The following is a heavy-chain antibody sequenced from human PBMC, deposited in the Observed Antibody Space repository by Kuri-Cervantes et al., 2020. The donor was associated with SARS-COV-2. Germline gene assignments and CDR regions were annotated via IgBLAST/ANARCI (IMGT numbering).Heavy chain of an antibody. CDR1: GYSFSSYW. Sequence: GESLKISCQGSGYSFSSYWIGWVRQMPGKGLEWMGMIYPADSDTRYSPSFQSQVIISANKAISTAFLQWSILKASDTAVYYCARRGYREEVDYYYMDVWGKGTTVTVSS. CDR2: IYPADSDT. D-gene: IGHD5-18*01. V-gene: IGHV5-51*01. J-gene: IGHJ6*03. CDR3: ARRGYREEVDYYYMDV.